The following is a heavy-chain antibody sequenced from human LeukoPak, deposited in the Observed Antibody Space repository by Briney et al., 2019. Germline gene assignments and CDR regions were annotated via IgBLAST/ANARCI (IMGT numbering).Heavy chain of an antibody. J-gene: IGHJ5*02. Sequence: SETLSLTCTVSGGSISSGSYYWSWIRQPAGKGLERIGRIYTSGSTNYNPSLKSRVTISVDTSKNQFSLKLSSVTAADTAVYYCARGIVVPAAISWFDPWGQGTLVTVSS. D-gene: IGHD2-2*02. V-gene: IGHV4-61*02. CDR2: IYTSGST. CDR3: ARGIVVPAAISWFDP. CDR1: GGSISSGSYY.